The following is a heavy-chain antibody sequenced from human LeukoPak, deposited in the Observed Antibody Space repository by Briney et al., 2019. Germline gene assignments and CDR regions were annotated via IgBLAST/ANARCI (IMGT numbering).Heavy chain of an antibody. V-gene: IGHV1-69*04. CDR1: GGTFSSYA. J-gene: IGHJ4*02. CDR3: ARDSYDRYDILTGYYPPFDY. D-gene: IGHD3-9*01. CDR2: IIPILGIA. Sequence: SVKVSCKASGGTFSSYAISWVRQAPGQGLEWMGRIIPILGIANYAQKFQGRVTITADKSTSTAYMELSSLRSEDTAVYYCARDSYDRYDILTGYYPPFDYWGQGTLVTVSS.